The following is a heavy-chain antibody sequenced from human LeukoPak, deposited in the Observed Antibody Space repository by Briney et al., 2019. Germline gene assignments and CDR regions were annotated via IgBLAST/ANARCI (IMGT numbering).Heavy chain of an antibody. J-gene: IGHJ4*02. D-gene: IGHD6-6*01. CDR1: GYTFTGYY. CDR3: ARYSSSSLFDY. Sequence: ASVKVSCKASGYTFTGYYMHWVRQAPGQGLEWMGWINPNSGGTNYAQKFQGRVTMTRDMSTSTVYMELSSLRSEDTAVYYCARYSSSSLFDYWGQGTLVTVSS. CDR2: INPNSGGT. V-gene: IGHV1-2*02.